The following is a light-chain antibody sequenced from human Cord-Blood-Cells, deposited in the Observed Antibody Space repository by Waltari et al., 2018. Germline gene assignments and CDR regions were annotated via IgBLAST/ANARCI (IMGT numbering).Light chain of an antibody. CDR3: QQSYSTPYS. Sequence: DIQMTQSPFSLSASVGDRVTITCRASQSISSYLNWYQQKPGKAPKLLIYAASSLQSGVPSRFSGSGSGTDFTLNISSLQPEDFATYYCQQSYSTPYSFGQGTKLEIK. J-gene: IGKJ2*03. CDR1: QSISSY. CDR2: AAS. V-gene: IGKV1-39*01.